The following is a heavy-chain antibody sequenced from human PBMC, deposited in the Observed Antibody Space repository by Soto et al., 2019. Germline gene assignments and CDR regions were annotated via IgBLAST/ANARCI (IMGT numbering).Heavy chain of an antibody. J-gene: IGHJ3*02. CDR1: GFTFSSYS. Sequence: GGSLRLSCAASGFTFSSYSMNWVRQAPGKGLEWVSYISSGSRTIYYADSVKGRFTISRDNAKNSLYLQMNSLRAEDTDFYYCAREYCYDSCGYDAFDIWGKGTTVTVSS. V-gene: IGHV3-48*04. D-gene: IGHD3-22*01. CDR2: ISSGSRTI. CDR3: AREYCYDSCGYDAFDI.